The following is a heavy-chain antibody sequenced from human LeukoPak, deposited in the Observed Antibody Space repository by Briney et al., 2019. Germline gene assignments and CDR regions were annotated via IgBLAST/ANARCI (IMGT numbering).Heavy chain of an antibody. CDR1: GFTFSSYA. D-gene: IGHD2-15*01. V-gene: IGHV3-23*01. Sequence: GGSLRLSCAASGFTFSSYAMSWVRQAPGKGLEWVSAISGSGGSTYYADYVKGRFTISRDNSKNTLYLQMNSLRAEDTAVYYCAKDFIVVVVAGGFDYWGQGTLVTVSS. J-gene: IGHJ4*02. CDR3: AKDFIVVVVAGGFDY. CDR2: ISGSGGST.